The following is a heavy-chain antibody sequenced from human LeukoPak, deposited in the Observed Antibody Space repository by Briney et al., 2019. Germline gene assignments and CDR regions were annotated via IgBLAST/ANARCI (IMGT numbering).Heavy chain of an antibody. D-gene: IGHD6-19*01. V-gene: IGHV3-23*01. Sequence: PGGSLRLSCAASGFTFRNFAMSWVRQAPGKGLEWVSTLSGSGAGTYYADSVTGRFTISRDNSKNTLYLQVNSLRAEDTATYYCARAPYSSGWEIDYWGQGTLVTVSS. CDR3: ARAPYSSGWEIDY. CDR2: LSGSGAGT. CDR1: GFTFRNFA. J-gene: IGHJ4*02.